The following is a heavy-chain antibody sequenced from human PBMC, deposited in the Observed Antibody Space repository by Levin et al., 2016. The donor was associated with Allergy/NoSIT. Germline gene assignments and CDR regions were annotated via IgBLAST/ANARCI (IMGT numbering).Heavy chain of an antibody. D-gene: IGHD3-10*01. V-gene: IGHV3-11*05. Sequence: WIRQPPGKGLEWVSYISGNTSFIKYADSVRGRFTISRDNAKKSLFLQMDTLRADDTAIYYCARAEYYNSGIDPWGQGTLVTVSS. J-gene: IGHJ5*02. CDR2: ISGNTSFI. CDR3: ARAEYYNSGIDP.